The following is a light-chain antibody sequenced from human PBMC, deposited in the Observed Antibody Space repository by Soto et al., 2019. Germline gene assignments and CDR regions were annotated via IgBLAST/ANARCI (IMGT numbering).Light chain of an antibody. CDR1: QSVSNN. CDR2: DAS. V-gene: IGKV3-15*01. CDR3: QQFNNWPWT. Sequence: EIVMTQSPATLSVSPGERATLSCRASQSVSNNLAWYQQKPGQAPRLLIYDASTRATGIPAGFSGSGSGTEFTLTISSLQSEDFALYYCQQFNNWPWTFGQGTKVEIK. J-gene: IGKJ1*01.